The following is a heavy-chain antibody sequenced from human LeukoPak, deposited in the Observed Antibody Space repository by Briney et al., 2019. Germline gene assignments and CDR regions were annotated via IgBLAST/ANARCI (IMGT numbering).Heavy chain of an antibody. CDR1: GFTFSTYW. CDR3: ARSGEAVTNNWFDP. V-gene: IGHV3-7*05. D-gene: IGHD4-17*01. J-gene: IGHJ5*02. CDR2: IKQDGSEK. Sequence: GGSLRLSCAASGFTFSTYWMSWVRQAPGRGLEWVANIKQDGSEKYYVDSVKGRFTISRDNAKNSLYLQMNSLRAEDTAVYYCARSGEAVTNNWFDPWGQGTLVTVSS.